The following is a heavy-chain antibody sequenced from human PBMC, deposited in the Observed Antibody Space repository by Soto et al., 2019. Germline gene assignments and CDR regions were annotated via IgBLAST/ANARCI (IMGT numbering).Heavy chain of an antibody. CDR3: ARVKKTTVTTCCPYYYGMDV. J-gene: IGHJ6*02. V-gene: IGHV4-34*01. Sequence: PSETLSLTCAVYGGSFSGYYWSWIRQPPGKGLEWIGEINHSGSTNYNPSLKSRVTISVDTSKNQFSLKLSSVTAADTAVYYCARVKKTTVTTCCPYYYGMDVWGQGTTVTVSS. CDR1: GGSFSGYY. D-gene: IGHD4-17*01. CDR2: INHSGST.